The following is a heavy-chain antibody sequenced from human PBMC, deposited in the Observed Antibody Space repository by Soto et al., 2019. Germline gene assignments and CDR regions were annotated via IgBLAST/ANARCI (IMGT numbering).Heavy chain of an antibody. CDR2: ISYSGAGI. CDR3: ARVSPNYYYYYMEV. J-gene: IGHJ6*03. Sequence: PGGSLRLSCAASEFTFSTYCMNWVRQAPGRGLEWVSYISYSGAGIHYADSVKGRFTISRDNAKNSLYLQMNSLRAEDTAVYYCARVSPNYYYYYMEVWGKGTTVTVSS. CDR1: EFTFSTYC. V-gene: IGHV3-48*01.